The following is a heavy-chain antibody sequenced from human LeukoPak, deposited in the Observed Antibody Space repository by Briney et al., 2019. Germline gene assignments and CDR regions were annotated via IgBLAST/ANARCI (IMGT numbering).Heavy chain of an antibody. D-gene: IGHD3-22*01. Sequence: QPGGSLRLSCAASGFTFSSYDMSWVRQAPGKGLEWVSAISGSGGSTYYADSVKGRFTMSRDNSKNTLYLQMNSLRAEDTAVYYCAGTIVGKWAIDYWGQGTLVTVSS. CDR3: AGTIVGKWAIDY. CDR2: ISGSGGST. J-gene: IGHJ4*02. V-gene: IGHV3-23*01. CDR1: GFTFSSYD.